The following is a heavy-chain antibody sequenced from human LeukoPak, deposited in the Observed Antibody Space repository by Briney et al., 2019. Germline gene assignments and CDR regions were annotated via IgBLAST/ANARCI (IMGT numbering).Heavy chain of an antibody. CDR2: LSGSGTYI. CDR3: ARDRRYQLLLMSGDYYYNMDV. D-gene: IGHD2-2*01. J-gene: IGHJ6*02. CDR1: GFTFSSYS. V-gene: IGHV3-21*01. Sequence: PGGSLRLSCAASGFTFSSYSMNWVRRAPGQGQVWVSSLSGSGTYICYPDSVKGRFTISRDNAKNSLYLQVNSLRAEDTAVYYCARDRRYQLLLMSGDYYYNMDVWGQGTTVTVSS.